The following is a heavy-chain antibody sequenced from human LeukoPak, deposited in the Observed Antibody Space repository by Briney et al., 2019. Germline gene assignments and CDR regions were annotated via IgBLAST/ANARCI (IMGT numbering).Heavy chain of an antibody. Sequence: PGGSLRLSCAASGFTFSSYSMNWVRQAPGKGLEWVSYISSSSSTIYYADSVKGRFTISRDNSKNTLYLQMNSLRAEDTAVYYCASGITMVRGVIIDAFDIWGQGTMVTVSS. CDR1: GFTFSSYS. D-gene: IGHD3-10*01. CDR2: ISSSSSTI. CDR3: ASGITMVRGVIIDAFDI. J-gene: IGHJ3*02. V-gene: IGHV3-48*01.